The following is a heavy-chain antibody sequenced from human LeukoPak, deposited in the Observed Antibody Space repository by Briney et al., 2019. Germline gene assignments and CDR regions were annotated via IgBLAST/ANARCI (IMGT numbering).Heavy chain of an antibody. V-gene: IGHV3-23*01. D-gene: IGHD3-3*01. CDR3: AKDVPYYDFWSGSYPHY. J-gene: IGHJ4*02. CDR1: GFTFSSYA. CDR2: ISGSGGST. Sequence: GGSLRLSCAASGFTFSSYAMSWVRQAPGKGLEWVSAISGSGGSTYYADSVKGRFTISRDNSKNTLYLQMNSLRAEDTAVYYCAKDVPYYDFWSGSYPHYWGQGTLVTVSS.